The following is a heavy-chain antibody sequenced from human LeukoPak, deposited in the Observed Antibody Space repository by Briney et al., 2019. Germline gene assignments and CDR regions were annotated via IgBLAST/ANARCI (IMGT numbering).Heavy chain of an antibody. CDR2: IGYDGSNK. V-gene: IGHV3-33*01. Sequence: GRSLRLSCAASGFTFSDYAMHWVRQAPGKWLEWVAVIGYDGSNKYDADSVKGRFTISRDNSKNMMYLQMNSLRAEDTAVYYCARDRFMVRGVMVGTFDLWGQGTMVTVSS. CDR1: GFTFSDYA. J-gene: IGHJ3*01. CDR3: ARDRFMVRGVMVGTFDL. D-gene: IGHD3-10*01.